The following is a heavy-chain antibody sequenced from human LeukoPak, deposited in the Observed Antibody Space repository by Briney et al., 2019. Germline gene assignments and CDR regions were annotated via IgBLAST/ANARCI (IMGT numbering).Heavy chain of an antibody. CDR3: AKVGGALYSSSWYLFDY. V-gene: IGHV3-23*01. J-gene: IGHJ4*02. CDR1: GFTFSSYS. Sequence: GGSLRLSCAASGFTFSSYSMNWVRQAPGKGLEWVSAISGSGGSTYYADSVKGRFTISRDNSKNTLYLQMSSLRAEDTAVYYCAKVGGALYSSSWYLFDYWGQGTLVTVSS. CDR2: ISGSGGST. D-gene: IGHD6-13*01.